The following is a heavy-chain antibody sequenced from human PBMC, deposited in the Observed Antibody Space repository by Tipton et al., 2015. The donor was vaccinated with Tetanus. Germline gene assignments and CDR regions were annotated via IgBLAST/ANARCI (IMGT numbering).Heavy chain of an antibody. J-gene: IGHJ5*02. D-gene: IGHD6-6*01. Sequence: TLSLTCTVSGDSISRGGYFWNWIRQRPGEGPEWIGYIYYSGSTYYNPSLKSRVSMSVDTSQNQFFLNLTSVTAADTAVYYCVRDQGGGRVVRLNWLDPWGQGTLVTVSS. CDR3: VRDQGGGRVVRLNWLDP. CDR2: IYYSGST. CDR1: GDSISRGGYF. V-gene: IGHV4-31*03.